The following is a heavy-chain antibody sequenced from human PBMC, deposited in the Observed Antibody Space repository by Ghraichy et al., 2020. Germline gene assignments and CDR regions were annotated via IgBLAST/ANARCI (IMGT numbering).Heavy chain of an antibody. CDR1: GFTFSSYS. V-gene: IGHV3-21*05. J-gene: IGHJ4*02. D-gene: IGHD2-15*01. Sequence: GGSLRLSCAASGFTFSSYSMNWVRQAPGKGLEWVSYIGSGGSSTYYADAVKGRFTISRDNAKNSVYLDRNSLRAEDTALYYCVRDGCSGRTCPFYNWGQGALVTVSS. CDR3: VRDGCSGRTCPFYN. CDR2: IGSGGSST.